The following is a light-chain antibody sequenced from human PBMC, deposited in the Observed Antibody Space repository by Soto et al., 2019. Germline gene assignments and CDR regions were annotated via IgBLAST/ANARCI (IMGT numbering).Light chain of an antibody. J-gene: IGKJ4*01. CDR2: DAS. CDR3: QQSYTIPT. Sequence: DIQMTQSPSALSASVGDRVTITCRSSQSISNYLNWYQHKPGKAPNLLIFDASTLQRGVPSRFSGSGSGTDFTLTISSLQPEDFATYYCQQSYTIPTFGGGTKVEI. V-gene: IGKV1-39*01. CDR1: QSISNY.